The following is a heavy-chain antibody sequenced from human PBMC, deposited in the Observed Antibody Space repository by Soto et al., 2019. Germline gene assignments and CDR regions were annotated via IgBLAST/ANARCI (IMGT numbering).Heavy chain of an antibody. J-gene: IGHJ4*02. V-gene: IGHV1-3*01. Sequence: ASVKVSCKASGYSFTSYTIHWVRQAPGQRLEWMGWVNAGNGDTKYSRNFQGRVTISRDTFASTAYIEVSSLRSEDTAVYYCARDPADYWGQGTLVTVSS. CDR1: GYSFTSYT. CDR2: VNAGNGDT. CDR3: ARDPADY.